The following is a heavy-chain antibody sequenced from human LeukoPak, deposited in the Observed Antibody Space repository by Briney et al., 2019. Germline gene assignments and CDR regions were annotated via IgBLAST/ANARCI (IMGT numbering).Heavy chain of an antibody. D-gene: IGHD2-2*02. CDR2: INPNSGGT. Sequence: ASVKVSCKASGYTFTGYYMHWVRQAPGQGLEWMGWINPNSGGTNYAQKFQGRVTMTRDTSISTAYMELSRLRSDDTAVYYCARSIVVVPAAIRSTGFDPWGQGTLVTVSS. J-gene: IGHJ5*02. V-gene: IGHV1-2*02. CDR3: ARSIVVVPAAIRSTGFDP. CDR1: GYTFTGYY.